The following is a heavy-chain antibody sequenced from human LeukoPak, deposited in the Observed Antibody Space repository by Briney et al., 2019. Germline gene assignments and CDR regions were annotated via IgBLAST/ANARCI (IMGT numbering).Heavy chain of an antibody. V-gene: IGHV1-18*04. CDR3: ARVWDYYSSGSYSGEGAGDY. CDR1: GYTFTSYG. CDR2: ISAYNGNT. D-gene: IGHD3-10*01. Sequence: ASVTVSCKASGYTFTSYGISWVRQAPGQGLEWMGWISAYNGNTNYAQKPQGRVTMTTDTSTSTAYMELRSLRSDDTAVYYCARVWDYYSSGSYSGEGAGDYWGQGTVVTVSS. J-gene: IGHJ4*02.